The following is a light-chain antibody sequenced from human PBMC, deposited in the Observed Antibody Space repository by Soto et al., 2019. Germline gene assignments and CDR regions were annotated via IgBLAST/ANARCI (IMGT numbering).Light chain of an antibody. J-gene: IGLJ1*01. CDR3: QSYDSSLSGYV. CDR1: SSNIGAGYE. V-gene: IGLV1-40*01. Sequence: QPVLTQPPSVSGAPGQRVTISCTGSSSNIGAGYEVHWYQQFPGTAPKLLIYADTNRPSGVPERFSGSKSGTSASLAITGVQTEDEADYYCQSYDSSLSGYVFGSGTKLTVL. CDR2: ADT.